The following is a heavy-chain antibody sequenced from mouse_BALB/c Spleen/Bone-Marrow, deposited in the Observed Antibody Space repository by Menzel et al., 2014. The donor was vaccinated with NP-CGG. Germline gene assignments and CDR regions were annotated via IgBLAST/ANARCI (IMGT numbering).Heavy chain of an antibody. J-gene: IGHJ4*01. Sequence: QVQLQQSGAELAKPGASVKMFCKASGYNFISYWMHWVKQGPGQGLEWIGYINPSTGYTEYNQKFKDKATLTADKSSSKDYMQLSSLTSEDSAVYYCARNYDCGGGYYAMDYGGQGTSVPGSS. CDR3: ARNYDCGGGYYAMDY. V-gene: IGHV1-7*01. CDR2: INPSTGYT. CDR1: GYNFISYW. D-gene: IGHD2-4*01.